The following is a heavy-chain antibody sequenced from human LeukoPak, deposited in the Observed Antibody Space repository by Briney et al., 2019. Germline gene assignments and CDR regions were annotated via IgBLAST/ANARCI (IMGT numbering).Heavy chain of an antibody. Sequence: NPSETLSLTCTVSGGSISSSSYYWGWIRQPPGKGLEWIGSIYYSGSTYYNPSLKSRVTISVDTSKNQFSLKLSSVTAADTAVYYCARDPTCSGGSCYWGYYYYYYYMDVWGKGTTVTVSS. CDR1: GGSISSSSYY. D-gene: IGHD2-15*01. CDR3: ARDPTCSGGSCYWGYYYYYYYMDV. V-gene: IGHV4-39*07. CDR2: IYYSGST. J-gene: IGHJ6*03.